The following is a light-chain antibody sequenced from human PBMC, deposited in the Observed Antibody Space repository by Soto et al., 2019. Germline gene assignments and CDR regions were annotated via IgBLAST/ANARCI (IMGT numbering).Light chain of an antibody. CDR2: RNN. CDR1: TSNIGNHY. CDR3: ATWDDTLRGYV. J-gene: IGLJ1*01. Sequence: QSVLTQPPSASGTPGQRASISCSGSTSNIGNHYVFWYQHLPGTAPKLLIFRNNQRPSGVPDRFSGSGSGTSASLAISGLRSEDEADYYCATWDDTLRGYVFGTGTKVTVL. V-gene: IGLV1-47*01.